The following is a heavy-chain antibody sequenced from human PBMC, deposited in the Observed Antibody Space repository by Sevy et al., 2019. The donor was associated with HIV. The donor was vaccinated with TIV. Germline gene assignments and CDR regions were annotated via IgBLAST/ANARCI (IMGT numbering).Heavy chain of an antibody. CDR1: GFTFSNYW. J-gene: IGHJ3*02. CDR3: ARVIDDYGDYGVFDM. CDR2: VKQDGSDK. Sequence: GGSLRLSCAASGFTFSNYWMSWVRQAPGRGLEWVANVKQDGSDKHYVDSVKGRFSIFSDNAKMSLYLQMNSLSAEDTAVYYCARVIDDYGDYGVFDMWGQGTTVTVSS. D-gene: IGHD4-17*01. V-gene: IGHV3-7*01.